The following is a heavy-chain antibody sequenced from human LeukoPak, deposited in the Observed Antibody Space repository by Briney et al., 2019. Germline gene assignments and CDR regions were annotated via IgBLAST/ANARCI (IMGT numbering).Heavy chain of an antibody. CDR3: ARVGDWGSPACDY. CDR1: GYTFTSYY. Sequence: ASVKVSCKASGYTFTSYYMHWVRQAPGQGHEWMGWINPNSGGTNYAQKFQGRVTMTRDTSISTAYMELSRLRSDDTAVYYCARVGDWGSPACDYWGQGTLVTVSS. J-gene: IGHJ4*02. V-gene: IGHV1-2*02. CDR2: INPNSGGT. D-gene: IGHD7-27*01.